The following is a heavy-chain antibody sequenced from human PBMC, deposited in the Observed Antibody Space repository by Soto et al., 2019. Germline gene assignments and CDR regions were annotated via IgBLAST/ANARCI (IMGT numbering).Heavy chain of an antibody. D-gene: IGHD2-15*01. J-gene: IGHJ3*02. CDR3: ARVRGDCSGGSCYDAFDI. V-gene: IGHV3-21*01. CDR2: ISSSSSYI. Sequence: EVQLVESGGGLVKPGGSLRLSCAASGFTFSSYSMNWVRQAPGKGLEWVSSISSSSSYIFYADSVKGRFTNARDNAKNSQYLKMNSLRAEDTAVYYCARVRGDCSGGSCYDAFDIWGQGTMVTVSS. CDR1: GFTFSSYS.